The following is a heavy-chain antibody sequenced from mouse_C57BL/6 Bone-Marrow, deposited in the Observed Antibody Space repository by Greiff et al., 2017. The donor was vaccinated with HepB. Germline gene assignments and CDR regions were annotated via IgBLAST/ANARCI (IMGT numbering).Heavy chain of an antibody. CDR3: AKGDYYGSSPSYAMDY. V-gene: IGHV1-20*01. D-gene: IGHD1-1*01. Sequence: VQLQQSGPELVKPGDSVKISCKASGYSFTGYFMNWVMQSHGKSLEWIGRINPYNGDTFYNQKFKGKATLTVDKSSSTAHMELRSLTSEDSAVYYCAKGDYYGSSPSYAMDYWGQGTSVTVSS. CDR2: INPYNGDT. CDR1: GYSFTGYF. J-gene: IGHJ4*01.